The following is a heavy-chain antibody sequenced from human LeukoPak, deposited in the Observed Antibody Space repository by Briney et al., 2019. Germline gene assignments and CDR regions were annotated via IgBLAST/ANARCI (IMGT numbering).Heavy chain of an antibody. CDR2: IYYSGST. V-gene: IGHV4-61*05. Sequence: SETLSLTCTVSGGSISSSSYYWGWIRQPPGKGLEWIGYIYYSGSTNYNPSLKSRVTISVDTSKNQFSLKLSSVTAADTAVYYCARGVVGSSWYGDYFDYWGQGTLVTVSS. CDR1: GGSISSSSYY. D-gene: IGHD6-13*01. J-gene: IGHJ4*02. CDR3: ARGVVGSSWYGDYFDY.